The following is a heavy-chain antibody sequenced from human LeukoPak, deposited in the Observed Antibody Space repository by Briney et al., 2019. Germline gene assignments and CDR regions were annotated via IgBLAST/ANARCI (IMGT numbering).Heavy chain of an antibody. Sequence: PSETLPLTCTVSDYSISTGYYWVWIRQSPGKGLEWIAGISHSGYTYYSPSLKSRVTISADTSKNQFSLNLSSMTAADTAVYYCARVDGYNQAAYWGQGTLVAVSS. J-gene: IGHJ4*02. CDR1: DYSISTGYY. V-gene: IGHV4-38-2*02. CDR2: ISHSGYT. D-gene: IGHD5-24*01. CDR3: ARVDGYNQAAY.